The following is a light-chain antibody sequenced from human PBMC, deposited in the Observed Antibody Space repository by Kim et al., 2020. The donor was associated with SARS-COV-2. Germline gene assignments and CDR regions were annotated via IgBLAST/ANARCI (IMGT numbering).Light chain of an antibody. CDR2: RNN. J-gene: IGLJ3*02. Sequence: QSVLTQPPSASGTPGQTVTISCSGSRSNIGSNSVHWFQQFPGTTPKLLIYRNNQRPSGVPDRFSGSKSGTSASLTISGLRSEDEADYYCAAWDDSLRGKVFGGGTKLSFL. V-gene: IGLV1-47*02. CDR1: RSNIGSNS. CDR3: AAWDDSLRGKV.